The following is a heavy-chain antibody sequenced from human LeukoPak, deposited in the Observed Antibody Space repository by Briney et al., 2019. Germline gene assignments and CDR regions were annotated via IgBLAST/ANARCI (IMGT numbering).Heavy chain of an antibody. Sequence: GGSLRLSCAASGFTFSSYGMHWVRQAPGKGLEWVAFLRYDGSNKYYADSVKGRFTISRDNSKNTLYLQMNSLRAEDTAVYYCAKDPPLRFLAPDWFDPWGQGTLVTVSS. CDR1: GFTFSSYG. V-gene: IGHV3-30*02. D-gene: IGHD3-3*01. CDR2: LRYDGSNK. J-gene: IGHJ5*02. CDR3: AKDPPLRFLAPDWFDP.